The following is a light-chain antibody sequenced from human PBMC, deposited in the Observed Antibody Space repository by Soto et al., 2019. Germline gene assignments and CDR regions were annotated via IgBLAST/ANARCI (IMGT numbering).Light chain of an antibody. J-gene: IGKJ1*01. CDR1: QSISTG. CDR3: QDNITAWA. V-gene: IGKV1-5*01. Sequence: DIQMTQSPSTLSSSVGDRVTITCRASQSISTGLAWYQQKRGKATDLLIYDACTLESGVPSRFSGSGSGKVFLLTISRLHADDFATYCCQDNITAWAFGQGTKVDIK. CDR2: DAC.